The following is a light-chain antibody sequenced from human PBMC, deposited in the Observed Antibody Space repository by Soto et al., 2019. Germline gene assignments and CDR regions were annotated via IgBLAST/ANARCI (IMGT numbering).Light chain of an antibody. CDR2: EGS. CDR1: SSDVGGYKL. CDR3: CSYAGSSTYV. V-gene: IGLV2-23*01. Sequence: QSVLTQPASVSGSPGQSITISCTGTSSDVGGYKLVSWYQQHPGKAPKLMIYEGSKRPSGVSYRFSASKSGNTASLTISGLLAEDEADYYCCSYAGSSTYVFGTGTKLTVL. J-gene: IGLJ1*01.